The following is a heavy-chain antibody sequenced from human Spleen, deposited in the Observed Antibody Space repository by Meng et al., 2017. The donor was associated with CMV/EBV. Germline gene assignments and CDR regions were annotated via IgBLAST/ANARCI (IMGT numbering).Heavy chain of an antibody. CDR2: IIPIFGTA. J-gene: IGHJ4*02. V-gene: IGHV1-69*12. Sequence: QGQLVQSGAGVNKPGSSVKVSCKASGGTFSSYAISWVRQAPGQGLEWMGGIIPIFGTANYAQKFQGRVTITADESTSTAYMELRSLRSDDTAVYYCARPSYSSSCRFDYWGQGTLVTVSS. CDR1: GGTFSSYA. D-gene: IGHD6-13*01. CDR3: ARPSYSSSCRFDY.